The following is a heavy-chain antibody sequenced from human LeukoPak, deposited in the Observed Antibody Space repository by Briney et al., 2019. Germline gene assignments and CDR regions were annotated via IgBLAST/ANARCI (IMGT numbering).Heavy chain of an antibody. CDR3: AKRSRRLTIVRGVPREDV. D-gene: IGHD3-10*01. Sequence: GGSLRHSCAASGFTFSSYAMNWVRQAPGKGLEWVSAISGDGGSTYYIDSVKGRFTISRDNSKNTVYLEMSSLRAEDTAVYYCAKRSRRLTIVRGVPREDVWGQGTTVTVSS. J-gene: IGHJ6*02. CDR1: GFTFSSYA. V-gene: IGHV3-23*01. CDR2: ISGDGGST.